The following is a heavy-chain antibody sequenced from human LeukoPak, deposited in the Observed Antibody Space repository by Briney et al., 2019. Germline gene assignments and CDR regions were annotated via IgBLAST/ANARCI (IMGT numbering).Heavy chain of an antibody. V-gene: IGHV3-48*03. CDR2: ISSSGSTI. J-gene: IGHJ4*02. CDR3: ARDNQLIAAAGSNY. CDR1: GFTFSSYA. Sequence: GGSLRLSCAASGFTFSSYAMSWVRQAPGKGLEWVSYISSSGSTIYYADSVKGRFTISRDNAKNSLYLQMNSLRAEDTAVYYCARDNQLIAAAGSNYWGQGTLVTVSS. D-gene: IGHD6-13*01.